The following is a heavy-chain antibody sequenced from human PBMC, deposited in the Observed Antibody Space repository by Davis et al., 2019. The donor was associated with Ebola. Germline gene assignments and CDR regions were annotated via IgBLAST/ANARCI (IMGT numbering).Heavy chain of an antibody. CDR2: ISAYNGNT. D-gene: IGHD2-15*01. Sequence: AASVKVSCKASGYTFTSYGISWVRQAPGQGPEWLGWISAYNGNTNYAQKLQGRVTMTTATSTSTAYMELRSLRSDDTAVYYCARADIVGVVIATWFDYWGQGTLVTVSS. CDR3: ARADIVGVVIATWFDY. J-gene: IGHJ4*02. V-gene: IGHV1-18*01. CDR1: GYTFTSYG.